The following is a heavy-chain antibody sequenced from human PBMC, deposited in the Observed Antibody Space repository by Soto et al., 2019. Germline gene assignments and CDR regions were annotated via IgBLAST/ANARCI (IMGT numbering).Heavy chain of an antibody. Sequence: EVQLLESGGGLVQPGGSLRLSCAASGFTFSSYAMSWVRQAPGKGLEWVSAISGSGGSTYYADSVKGRFTISRDNSKNTLYLQMNSLRAEDTAVYYCAKDGPDYDILTGYYQGNWFDPWGQGTLVTVSS. CDR3: AKDGPDYDILTGYYQGNWFDP. CDR2: ISGSGGST. V-gene: IGHV3-23*01. D-gene: IGHD3-9*01. J-gene: IGHJ5*02. CDR1: GFTFSSYA.